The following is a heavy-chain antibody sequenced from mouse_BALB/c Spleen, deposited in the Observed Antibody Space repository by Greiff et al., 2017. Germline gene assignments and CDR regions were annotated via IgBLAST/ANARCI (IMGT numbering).Heavy chain of an antibody. Sequence: VQLQQSGAELAKPGASVKMSCKASGYTFTSYWMHWVKQRPGQGLEWIGYINPSTGYTEYNQKFKDKATLTADKSSSTAYMQLSSLTSEDSAVYYCARSGLRQKFADWGQGTLVTVSA. D-gene: IGHD2-2*01. CDR3: ARSGLRQKFAD. V-gene: IGHV1-7*01. J-gene: IGHJ3*01. CDR1: GYTFTSYW. CDR2: INPSTGYT.